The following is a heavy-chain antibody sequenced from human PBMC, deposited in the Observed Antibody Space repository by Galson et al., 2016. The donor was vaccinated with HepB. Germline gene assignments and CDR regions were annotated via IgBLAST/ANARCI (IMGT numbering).Heavy chain of an antibody. CDR3: ARMHCSSTTCYYYYYGMDV. V-gene: IGHV2-26*01. Sequence: PALVKPTQTLTLTCTVSGFSLSNARMGVSWIRQPPGKALEWLAHIFSIDEKSYSTSLKTRLTIAKDTSKSQVVLTMTNMEPVDTATYYCARMHCSSTTCYYYYYGMDVWGQGTTVTVSS. J-gene: IGHJ6*02. CDR2: IFSIDEK. CDR1: GFSLSNARMG. D-gene: IGHD2-2*01.